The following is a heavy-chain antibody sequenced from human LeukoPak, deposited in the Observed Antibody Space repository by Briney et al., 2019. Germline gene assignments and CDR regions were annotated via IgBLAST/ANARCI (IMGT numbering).Heavy chain of an antibody. Sequence: ASETLSLTCTVSGYSISSGSYWGWIRQPPGKGLEYIGSIYHSGSTYNNPSLKSRVTISVDTSKNQFSLKLSSVTAADTAVYYCARLVVGTTDYWGQGTLVTVSS. J-gene: IGHJ4*02. CDR1: GYSISSGSY. D-gene: IGHD1-26*01. CDR2: IYHSGST. CDR3: ARLVVGTTDY. V-gene: IGHV4-38-2*02.